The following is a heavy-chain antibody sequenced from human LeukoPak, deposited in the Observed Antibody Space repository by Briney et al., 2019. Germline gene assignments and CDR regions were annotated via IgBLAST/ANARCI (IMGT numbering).Heavy chain of an antibody. D-gene: IGHD2-15*01. V-gene: IGHV3-7*01. CDR3: ARDCSGGSCYSHYYYYYYYMDV. J-gene: IGHJ6*03. Sequence: PGGSLRLSCAASGFTFSSYWMSWVRQAPGKGLEWVANIKQDGSEKYYVDSVKGRFTISRDNAKNSLYLQMNSLRAEDTAVYYCARDCSGGSCYSHYYYYYYYMDVWGKGTTVTVSS. CDR2: IKQDGSEK. CDR1: GFTFSSYW.